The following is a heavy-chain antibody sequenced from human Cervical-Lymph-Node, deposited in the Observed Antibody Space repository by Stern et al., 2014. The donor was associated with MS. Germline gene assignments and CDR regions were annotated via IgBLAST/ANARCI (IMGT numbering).Heavy chain of an antibody. V-gene: IGHV1-3*01. D-gene: IGHD3-16*01. CDR2: ISAGNGNT. CDR1: GYSLTIYA. J-gene: IGHJ6*02. Sequence: QVQLVQSGAEVKKPGASVKVSCKASGYSLTIYAIHWVRQAPGQRLEWMGWISAGNGNTKYSQNFQGRVTITRDTSASTAYMELSSLRSEDTAVYYCASGYGGGSYYYTMDVWGQGTTVTVSS. CDR3: ASGYGGGSYYYTMDV.